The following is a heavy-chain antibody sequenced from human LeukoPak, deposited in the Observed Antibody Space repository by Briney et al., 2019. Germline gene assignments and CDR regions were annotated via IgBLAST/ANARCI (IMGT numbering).Heavy chain of an antibody. CDR3: ARDMEPAMVRGLFDP. V-gene: IGHV3-30-3*01. CDR2: ISYDGSNK. CDR1: GFTFGDYA. Sequence: PGGSLRLSCTASGFTFGDYAMSWVRQAPGKGLEWVAIISYDGSNKYYADSVKGRFTISRDNSKNTLYLQMNSLRVEDTAVYYCARDMEPAMVRGLFDPWGQGTLVTVSS. D-gene: IGHD3-10*01. J-gene: IGHJ5*02.